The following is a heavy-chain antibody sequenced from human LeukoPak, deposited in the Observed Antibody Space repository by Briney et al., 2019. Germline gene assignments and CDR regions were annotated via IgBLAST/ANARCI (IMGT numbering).Heavy chain of an antibody. J-gene: IGHJ6*03. CDR2: MNPNSGNT. V-gene: IGHV1-8*03. Sequence: ASVKVSCKASGYTFTSYDINWVRQATGQGLEWMGWMNPNSGNTGYAQKFQGRVTITRNTSISTVYMELSSLRSEDTAVYYCARGTIWSGYYPPYYYYYMDVWGKGTTVTVSS. CDR1: GYTFTSYD. D-gene: IGHD3-3*01. CDR3: ARGTIWSGYYPPYYYYYMDV.